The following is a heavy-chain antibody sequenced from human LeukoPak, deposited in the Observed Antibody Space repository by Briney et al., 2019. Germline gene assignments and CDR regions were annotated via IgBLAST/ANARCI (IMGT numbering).Heavy chain of an antibody. V-gene: IGHV3-30*04. CDR3: ARDQVLDY. D-gene: IGHD1-1*01. CDR2: VSYDGREK. Sequence: GGSLRLCCAASGFTFSTSAMHWVRQAPGKGLEWVSLVSYDGREKQYADSVKVRFTISRDNAKNSLYLQMNSLRAEDTAVYYCARDQVLDYWGQGTLVTVSP. CDR1: GFTFSTSA. J-gene: IGHJ4*02.